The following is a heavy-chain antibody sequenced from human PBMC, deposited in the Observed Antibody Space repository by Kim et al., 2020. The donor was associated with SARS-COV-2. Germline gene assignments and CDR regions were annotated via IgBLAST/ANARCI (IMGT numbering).Heavy chain of an antibody. CDR3: ARVVHIVATSHYYYGMDV. Sequence: GGSLRLSCAASGFTFSNFAMHWVRQAPGKGLEWVAVISYDGSNKYYADSVKGRFTISRDNSKNTLYLQMNSLRPEDTAVYYCARVVHIVATSHYYYGMDVWGQGTTVTVSS. CDR1: GFTFSNFA. V-gene: IGHV3-30-3*01. CDR2: ISYDGSNK. J-gene: IGHJ6*02. D-gene: IGHD5-12*01.